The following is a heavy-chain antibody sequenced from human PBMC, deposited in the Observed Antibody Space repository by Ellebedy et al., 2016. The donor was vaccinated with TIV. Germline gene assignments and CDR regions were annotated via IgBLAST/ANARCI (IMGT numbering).Heavy chain of an antibody. Sequence: ASVKVSXKASGYTFTGYYMHWVRQAPGQGLEWMGWINPNSGGTNYAQKFQGRVTMTRDTSISTAYMELSRLRSDDTAVYYCARDRGYCSSTSCYPSDYWGQGTLVTVSS. D-gene: IGHD2-2*01. V-gene: IGHV1-2*02. CDR1: GYTFTGYY. J-gene: IGHJ4*02. CDR3: ARDRGYCSSTSCYPSDY. CDR2: INPNSGGT.